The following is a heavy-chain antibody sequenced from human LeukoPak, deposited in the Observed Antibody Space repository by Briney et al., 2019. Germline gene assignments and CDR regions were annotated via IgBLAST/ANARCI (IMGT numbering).Heavy chain of an antibody. CDR1: GYTFTSYG. CDR2: ISAYNGNT. J-gene: IGHJ4*02. CDR3: ARDHLRYCSSTSCYIGNY. V-gene: IGHV1-18*01. D-gene: IGHD2-2*02. Sequence: ASVKVSCKASGYTFTSYGISWVRQAPGQGLERMGWISAYNGNTNYAQKLQGRVTMTTDTSTSTAYMELRSLRSDDTAVYYCARDHLRYCSSTSCYIGNYWGQGTLVTVSS.